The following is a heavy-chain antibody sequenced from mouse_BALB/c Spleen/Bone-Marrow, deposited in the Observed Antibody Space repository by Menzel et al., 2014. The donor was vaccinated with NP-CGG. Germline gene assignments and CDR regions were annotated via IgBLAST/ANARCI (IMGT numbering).Heavy chain of an antibody. V-gene: IGHV14-3*02. J-gene: IGHJ2*01. CDR3: GRGFTDFDY. CDR1: GFNIKDTY. CDR2: IDPANGNP. Sequence: EVKVVESGAEFVKPGASVKLSCTASGFNIKDTYMDWVKQRPEQGLEWIGRIDPANGNPKYDPKFQGKATITADTSSNTAYLQLSSLTSEDTAVYYCGRGFTDFDYWGQGTTLTVSS.